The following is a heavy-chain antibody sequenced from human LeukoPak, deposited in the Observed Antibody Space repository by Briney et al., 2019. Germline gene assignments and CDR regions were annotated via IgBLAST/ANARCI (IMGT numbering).Heavy chain of an antibody. Sequence: GGSLRLSCAASGFTFSSYAMSWVRQAPGKGLEWVSAISGSGGSTYYADSVKGRFTISRDNSKNTLYLQMNSPRAEDTAVYYCAKDIVVVPAAIRGPNYYYGMDVWGKGTTVTVSS. CDR1: GFTFSSYA. J-gene: IGHJ6*04. D-gene: IGHD2-2*01. CDR3: AKDIVVVPAAIRGPNYYYGMDV. V-gene: IGHV3-23*01. CDR2: ISGSGGST.